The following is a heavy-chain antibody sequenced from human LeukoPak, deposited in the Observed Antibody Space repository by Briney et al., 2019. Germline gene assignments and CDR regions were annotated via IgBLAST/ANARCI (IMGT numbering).Heavy chain of an antibody. J-gene: IGHJ4*02. V-gene: IGHV3-23*01. Sequence: GGSLRLSCAASGFTFRSFAMYWVRQAPGMGLEWVSAISESGGGTYYADSVKGRFTISRDNSRNTLYLQMNSLRAEDTAVYYCARDVNYYGSGSYLSYWGQGTLVTVSS. CDR1: GFTFRSFA. CDR2: ISESGGGT. D-gene: IGHD3-10*01. CDR3: ARDVNYYGSGSYLSY.